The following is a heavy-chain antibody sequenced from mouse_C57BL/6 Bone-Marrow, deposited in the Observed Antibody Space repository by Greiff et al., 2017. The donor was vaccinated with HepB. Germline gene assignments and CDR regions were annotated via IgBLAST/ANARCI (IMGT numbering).Heavy chain of an antibody. CDR3: ARRGNWYFDV. D-gene: IGHD1-1*01. CDR2: INPNNGGT. V-gene: IGHV1-18*01. CDR1: GYTFTDYN. J-gene: IGHJ1*03. Sequence: DVKLQESGPELVKPGASVKIPCKASGYTFTDYNMDWVKQSHGKSLEWIGDINPNNGGTNYNQKFKGKATLTVDKSSSTAYMELRSLTSEDTAVYYCARRGNWYFDVWGTGTTVTVSS.